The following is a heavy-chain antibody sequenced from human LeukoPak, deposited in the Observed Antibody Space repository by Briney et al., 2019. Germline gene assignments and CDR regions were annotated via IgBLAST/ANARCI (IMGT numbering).Heavy chain of an antibody. D-gene: IGHD6-13*01. Sequence: ASVKVSCKASGYIFSDYYMHWVRQAPGQGLEWLGWINPKSGAADYAQQFRGRVTMTRDTSINTDYMEMKRVTSDDTAVYYCARGAEAETSPLDFWGQGTRVIVS. CDR2: INPKSGAA. J-gene: IGHJ4*02. V-gene: IGHV1-2*02. CDR3: ARGAEAETSPLDF. CDR1: GYIFSDYY.